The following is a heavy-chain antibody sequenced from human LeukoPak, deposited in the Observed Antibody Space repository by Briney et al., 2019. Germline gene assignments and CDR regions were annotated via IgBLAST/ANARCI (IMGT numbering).Heavy chain of an antibody. CDR2: INRNGDNT. J-gene: IGHJ4*02. Sequence: GGSLRLSCEASGYTFDDYGMSWVRQVPGKGLEWVSGINRNGDNTDYADSVKGRFTISRDNAKNSHFLQMNSLRVEDTAFYYCARGFRNGPFDCWGQGTLVTVSS. D-gene: IGHD2-8*01. V-gene: IGHV3-20*04. CDR1: GYTFDDYG. CDR3: ARGFRNGPFDC.